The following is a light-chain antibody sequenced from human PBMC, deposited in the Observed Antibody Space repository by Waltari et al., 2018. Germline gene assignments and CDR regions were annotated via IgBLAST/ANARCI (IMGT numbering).Light chain of an antibody. J-gene: IGKJ4*01. CDR3: QQYNSHSPLTPLT. V-gene: IGKV1-5*03. CDR1: QSISGW. Sequence: DIQMTQSPSTLSASVGDRLISTCRASQSISGWLAWYQQKPGKAPKPLIYKASTLESGVPARFGGSGSGTEFTLTITSLQPDDFATYYCQQYNSHSPLTPLTFGGGTKVEIK. CDR2: KAS.